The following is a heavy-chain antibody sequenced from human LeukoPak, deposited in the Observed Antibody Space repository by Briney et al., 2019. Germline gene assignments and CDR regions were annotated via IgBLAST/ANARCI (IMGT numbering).Heavy chain of an antibody. CDR3: ARDHCSSTSCRNVGHWFDP. CDR2: INPNSGGT. Sequence: ASVKVSCKASGYTLTGYYMHWVRQAPGQGLEWMGWINPNSGGTNYAQKFQGRVTMTRDTSISTAYMELSRLRSDDTAVYYCARDHCSSTSCRNVGHWFDPWGQGTLVTVSS. V-gene: IGHV1-2*02. J-gene: IGHJ5*02. D-gene: IGHD2-2*01. CDR1: GYTLTGYY.